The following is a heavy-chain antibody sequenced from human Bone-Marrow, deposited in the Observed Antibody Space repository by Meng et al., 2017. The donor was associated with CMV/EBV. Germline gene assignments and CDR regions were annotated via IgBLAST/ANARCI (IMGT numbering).Heavy chain of an antibody. J-gene: IGHJ6*02. CDR1: GGTFSSYT. CDR3: ARGRDDFWSGYYAGGPHGMDV. V-gene: IGHV1-69*05. CDR2: IIPIFGTA. D-gene: IGHD3-3*01. Sequence: SVKVSCKASGGTFSSYTISWVRQAPGQGLEWMGGIIPIFGTANYAQKFQGRVTITTDESTSTAYMELSSLRSEDTAVYYCARGRDDFWSGYYAGGPHGMDVCGQGTTVTVSS.